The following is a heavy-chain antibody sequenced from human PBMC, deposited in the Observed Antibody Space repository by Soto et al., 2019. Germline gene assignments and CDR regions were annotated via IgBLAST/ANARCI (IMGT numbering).Heavy chain of an antibody. Sequence: GGSLRLSCAASGFTFSSYAMSWVRQAPGKGLEWVSAISGSGGSTYYADSVKGRFTISRDNSKNTLYLQMNSLRAEDTAVYYCAKDGDIVVVVAATTHLGYWGQGTLVTVSS. CDR1: GFTFSSYA. CDR2: ISGSGGST. CDR3: AKDGDIVVVVAATTHLGY. J-gene: IGHJ4*02. D-gene: IGHD2-15*01. V-gene: IGHV3-23*01.